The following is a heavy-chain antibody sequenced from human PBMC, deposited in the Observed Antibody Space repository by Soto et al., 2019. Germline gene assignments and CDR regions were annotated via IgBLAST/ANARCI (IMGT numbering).Heavy chain of an antibody. Sequence: QVQLVESGGGVVQPGRSLRLSCAASGFTFSSYGMHWVRQAPGKGLEWVAVIWYDGSNKYYADSVKGRFTISRDNSXXTLYLQMNSLRAEDTAVYYCARDSHYYGSGSYLDYWGQGTLVTVSS. CDR1: GFTFSSYG. D-gene: IGHD3-10*01. CDR3: ARDSHYYGSGSYLDY. V-gene: IGHV3-33*01. CDR2: IWYDGSNK. J-gene: IGHJ4*02.